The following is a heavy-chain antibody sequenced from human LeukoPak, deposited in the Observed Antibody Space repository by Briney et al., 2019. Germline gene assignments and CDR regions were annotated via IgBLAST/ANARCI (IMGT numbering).Heavy chain of an antibody. CDR1: VGTFSIYA. CDR2: IIPILGIA. J-gene: IGHJ6*02. CDR3: ARANYSNYSKGGVSNYYYYGMDV. V-gene: IGHV1-69*04. D-gene: IGHD4-11*01. Sequence: SVTVSCKASVGTFSIYAISWVRQAPGQGREWMGRIIPILGIANYAQKFQGRVTITADNSTSTAYMELSSLRSEDTAVYYCARANYSNYSKGGVSNYYYYGMDVWGQGTTVTVSS.